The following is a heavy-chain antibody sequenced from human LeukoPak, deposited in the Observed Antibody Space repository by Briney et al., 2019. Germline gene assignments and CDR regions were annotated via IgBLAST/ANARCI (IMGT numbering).Heavy chain of an antibody. J-gene: IGHJ4*02. CDR3: ARPHSYDSSGYYSQNFGY. Sequence: VASVKVSCKASGYTFTSYGISWVRQAPGQGLEWMGWISAYNGNTNYAQKLQGRVTMTTDTSTSTAYMELRSLRSDDTAVYYCARPHSYDSSGYYSQNFGYWGQGTLVTVSS. CDR1: GYTFTSYG. CDR2: ISAYNGNT. D-gene: IGHD3-22*01. V-gene: IGHV1-18*01.